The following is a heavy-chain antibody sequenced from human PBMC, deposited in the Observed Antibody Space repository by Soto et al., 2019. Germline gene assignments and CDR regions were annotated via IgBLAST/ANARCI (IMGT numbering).Heavy chain of an antibody. CDR2: ISSSSSYI. CDR1: GFTFSSYS. Sequence: EVQLVESGGGLVKPGGYLRLSCAASGFTFSSYSMNWVRQAPGKGLEWVSSISSSSSYIYYADSVKGRFTISRDNAKNSRYLQMNSLRAEDTAVYYCARDHYGHHHFSWFDPWGQGTLVTVSS. J-gene: IGHJ5*02. D-gene: IGHD4-17*01. CDR3: ARDHYGHHHFSWFDP. V-gene: IGHV3-21*01.